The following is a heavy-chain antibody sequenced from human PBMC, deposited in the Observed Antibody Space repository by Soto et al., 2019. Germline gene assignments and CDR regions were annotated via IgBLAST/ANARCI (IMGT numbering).Heavy chain of an antibody. D-gene: IGHD4-17*01. J-gene: IGHJ4*02. CDR2: INHSGST. CDR3: ARDPTTVTSH. CDR1: GGSFSGYY. Sequence: SETLSLTCAVYGGSFSGYYWSWIRQPPGKGLEWIGEINHSGSTNYNPSLKSRVTISVDTSKNQFSLKLSSVTAADTAVYYCARDPTTVTSHWGQGTLVTVSS. V-gene: IGHV4-34*01.